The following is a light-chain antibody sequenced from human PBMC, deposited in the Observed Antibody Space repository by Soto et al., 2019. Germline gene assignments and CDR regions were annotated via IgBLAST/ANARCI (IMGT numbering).Light chain of an antibody. Sequence: EIVLTQSPATLSLSPGERATLSCRASQSVSSYLAWYQQKLGQAPRLLIYDASKRATGIPAGFSGSGSGTDFTLTINSLEPEDFAVYYCQQRNYWPITFGQGTRLEIK. CDR1: QSVSSY. V-gene: IGKV3-11*01. CDR2: DAS. CDR3: QQRNYWPIT. J-gene: IGKJ5*01.